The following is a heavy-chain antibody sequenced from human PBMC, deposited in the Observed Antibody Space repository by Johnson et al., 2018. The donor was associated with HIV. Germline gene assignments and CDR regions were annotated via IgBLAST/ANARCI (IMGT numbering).Heavy chain of an antibody. D-gene: IGHD3-22*01. J-gene: IGHJ3*02. CDR1: GFTFGDYA. CDR3: ARVAYYDSSGYHDAFDI. CDR2: ISYDGSNK. V-gene: IGHV3-30-3*01. Sequence: VQLVESGGGLIQPGRSLRLSCTASGFTFGDYAMSWFRQAPGKGLEWVAVISYDGSNKYYADSVKGRFTISRDNSKNTLYLQMNSLRAEDTAVYYCARVAYYDSSGYHDAFDIWGQGTMVTVSS.